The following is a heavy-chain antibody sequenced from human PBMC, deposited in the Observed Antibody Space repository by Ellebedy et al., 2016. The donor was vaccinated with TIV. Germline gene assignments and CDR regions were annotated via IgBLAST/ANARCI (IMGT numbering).Heavy chain of an antibody. D-gene: IGHD5-18*01. CDR2: VNPKTGNT. CDR1: GYTFTDYD. Sequence: AASVKVSCKASGYTFTDYDIHWARQASGQGLEWMGWVNPKTGNTDYAQKFRGRVAMTRNTSINTAYLDLTSLRFEETAVYYCTRGGTKGGYTWFDPWGQGTLVIVSS. J-gene: IGHJ5*02. V-gene: IGHV1-8*01. CDR3: TRGGTKGGYTWFDP.